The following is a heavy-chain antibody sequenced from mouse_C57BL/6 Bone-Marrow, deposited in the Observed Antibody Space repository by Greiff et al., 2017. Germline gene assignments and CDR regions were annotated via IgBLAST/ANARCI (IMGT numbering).Heavy chain of an antibody. Sequence: VQLQQSGPGLVQPSQSLSITCTVSGFSFTSYGVHWVRQSPGKGLEWLGVIWSGGSKDYNEAFISRPSISKDNSKSLVFFKMNSLQADDTAIYCCARAVVWFDYWGQGTLVTVSA. V-gene: IGHV2-2*01. J-gene: IGHJ3*01. CDR2: IWSGGSK. CDR3: ARAVVWFDY. D-gene: IGHD1-1*02. CDR1: GFSFTSYG.